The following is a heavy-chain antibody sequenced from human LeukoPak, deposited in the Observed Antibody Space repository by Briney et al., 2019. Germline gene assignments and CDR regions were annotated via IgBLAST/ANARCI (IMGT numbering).Heavy chain of an antibody. Sequence: PGGSLRLSCAASGFTFSSYAMSWVRQAPGKGLEWASAISGSGGSTYYADSVKGRFTISRDNSKNTLYLQMNSLRAEDTAVYYCAKDASGARYYYYYGMDVWGQGTTVTVSS. V-gene: IGHV3-23*01. CDR2: ISGSGGST. D-gene: IGHD1-1*01. CDR3: AKDASGARYYYYYGMDV. J-gene: IGHJ6*02. CDR1: GFTFSSYA.